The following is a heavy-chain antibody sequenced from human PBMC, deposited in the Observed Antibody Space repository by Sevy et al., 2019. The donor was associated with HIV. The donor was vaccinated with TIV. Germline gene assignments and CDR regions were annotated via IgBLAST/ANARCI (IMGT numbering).Heavy chain of an antibody. D-gene: IGHD1-1*01. Sequence: SETLSLTCAVYGGSFSGYYWSWIRQPPGKGLEWIGEISHSGSTNYNPSLKSRVTISVDTSKNQFSLKLSSVTAADTAVYYCARKTGTTRVYFDYWGQGTLVTVSS. V-gene: IGHV4-34*01. CDR1: GGSFSGYY. CDR2: ISHSGST. CDR3: ARKTGTTRVYFDY. J-gene: IGHJ4*02.